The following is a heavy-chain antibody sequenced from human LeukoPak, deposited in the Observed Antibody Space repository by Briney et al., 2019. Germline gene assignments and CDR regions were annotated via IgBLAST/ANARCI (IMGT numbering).Heavy chain of an antibody. CDR2: ISAYNGNT. CDR3: ARDRYYDSSGYHLNS. V-gene: IGHV1-18*01. D-gene: IGHD3-22*01. CDR1: GYTFTSFG. Sequence: ASVTVSFKASGYTFTSFGIIWVRQAPGQGLEWMRWISAYNGNTNYAQNLQGRVTMTTDTSTSTAYMELRSLRSDDTAVYYCARDRYYDSSGYHLNSWGQGTLVIVSS. J-gene: IGHJ4*02.